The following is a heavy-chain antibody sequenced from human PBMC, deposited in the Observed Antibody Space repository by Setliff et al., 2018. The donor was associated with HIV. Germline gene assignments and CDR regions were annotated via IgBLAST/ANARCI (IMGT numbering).Heavy chain of an antibody. CDR1: GFTFSSYW. V-gene: IGHV3-7*04. CDR2: IKQGGSKA. CDR3: ARKLRPGHGVDV. D-gene: IGHD3-10*01. Sequence: PGGSLRLSCAASGFTFSSYWMSWVRQAPGKGLEWVADIKQGGSKAYYMDSVKGRFTISRDNAKNSMDLQMNSLRAEDTAIYYCARKLRPGHGVDVWGQGTTVTVSS. J-gene: IGHJ6*02.